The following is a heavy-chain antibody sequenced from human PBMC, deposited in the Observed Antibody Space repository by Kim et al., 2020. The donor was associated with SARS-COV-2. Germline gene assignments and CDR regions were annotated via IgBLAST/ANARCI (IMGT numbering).Heavy chain of an antibody. CDR3: ATGRHPLGRILGVSPEGS. CDR1: GYTLSEVS. D-gene: IGHD3-3*01. J-gene: IGHJ5*02. CDR2: FDPEDDAT. Sequence: ASVKVSCKVSGYTLSEVSLHWVRRAPGKGLEWLGGFDPEDDATIYAQNFQGRFTMTEDRSTGTSHMELSSLRSEDTAVYFCATGRHPLGRILGVSPEGSWGRGTLVIVSS. V-gene: IGHV1-24*01.